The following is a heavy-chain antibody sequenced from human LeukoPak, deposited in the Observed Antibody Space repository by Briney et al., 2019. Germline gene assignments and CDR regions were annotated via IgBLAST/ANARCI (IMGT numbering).Heavy chain of an antibody. CDR1: GFTFNSYG. CDR3: AKDWARLQWFGESLSSRPSRHYMDV. Sequence: GGSLRLSCAASGFTFNSYGMHWVRQAPGKGLEWVAFIRYDGSNKYYADSVKGRFTISRDNSKNMVYLQMNGLRAEDTAVYYCAKDWARLQWFGESLSSRPSRHYMDVWGKGTTVTVSS. V-gene: IGHV3-30*02. CDR2: IRYDGSNK. J-gene: IGHJ6*03. D-gene: IGHD3-10*01.